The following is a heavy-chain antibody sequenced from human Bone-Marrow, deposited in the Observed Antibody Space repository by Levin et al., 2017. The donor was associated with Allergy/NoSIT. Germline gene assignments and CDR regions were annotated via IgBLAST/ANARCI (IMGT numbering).Heavy chain of an antibody. D-gene: IGHD3-22*01. J-gene: IGHJ4*02. CDR3: ARVHHDYDVDY. V-gene: IGHV3-74*01. CDR2: INNDGSDT. Sequence: AASVKVSCVVSGFTFSNNWMHWVRQAPGKGLVWVSRINNDGSDTTYADSVKGRFTISRDNAKNTLYLQMNSLRAEDTAVYYCARVHHDYDVDYWGQGTLVTVSS. CDR1: GFTFSNNW.